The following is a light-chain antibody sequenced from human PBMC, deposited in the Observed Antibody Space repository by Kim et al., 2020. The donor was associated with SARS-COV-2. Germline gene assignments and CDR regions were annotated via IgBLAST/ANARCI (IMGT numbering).Light chain of an antibody. CDR3: NSRESNDNVV. Sequence: SSELTQDPAVSVALGQTVRITCQGDSLRSYYATWYQQKPGQAPILVIYGKNNRPSGIPDRFSGFSSGNTASLTITGTQAGDEADYYYNSRESNDNVVFGGGTQLAVL. V-gene: IGLV3-19*01. J-gene: IGLJ2*01. CDR2: GKN. CDR1: SLRSYY.